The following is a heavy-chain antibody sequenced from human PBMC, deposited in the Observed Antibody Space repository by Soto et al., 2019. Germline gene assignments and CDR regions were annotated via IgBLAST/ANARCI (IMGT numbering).Heavy chain of an antibody. J-gene: IGHJ6*03. V-gene: IGHV3-66*01. CDR2: IYSGGST. CDR1: GFTVSSNY. CDR3: ARGSPGYLPYYYYSMDV. Sequence: EVQLVESGGGLVQPGGSLRLSCAASGFTVSSNYMSWVRQAPGKGLEWVSVIYSGGSTYYADSVKGRFTISRDNSKNTLYRQMNSLRAEDTAVYYCARGSPGYLPYYYYSMDVWGKGTTVTVSS. D-gene: IGHD3-16*02.